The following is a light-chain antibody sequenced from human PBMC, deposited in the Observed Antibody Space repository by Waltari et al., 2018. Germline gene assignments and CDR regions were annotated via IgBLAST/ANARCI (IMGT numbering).Light chain of an antibody. Sequence: DIVMTQSPDSLAVSLGERATINCQSSQSVLYSSNNKNYLAWYQQKPGQPPKLLIYWASTRESGVPYRFSGSVSGTDFTLTISSLQAEDVAVYYCQHYYSPPWTFGQGTKVEIK. J-gene: IGKJ1*01. V-gene: IGKV4-1*01. CDR2: WAS. CDR3: QHYYSPPWT. CDR1: QSVLYSSNNKNY.